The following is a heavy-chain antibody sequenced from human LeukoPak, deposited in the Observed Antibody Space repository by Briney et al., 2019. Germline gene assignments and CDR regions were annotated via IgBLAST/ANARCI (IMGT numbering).Heavy chain of an antibody. Sequence: GGSLRLSCAASGFTFSRYDMHWVRQATGKGLEWVSAITATGDIYYAGSVKGRFTPSGDSDNNSLYLQMNSLRAGDTAVYYCVRVDKPLHAFDLWGQGTMVTVSS. CDR3: VRVDKPLHAFDL. CDR1: GFTFSRYD. J-gene: IGHJ3*01. D-gene: IGHD2-2*03. V-gene: IGHV3-13*01. CDR2: ITATGDI.